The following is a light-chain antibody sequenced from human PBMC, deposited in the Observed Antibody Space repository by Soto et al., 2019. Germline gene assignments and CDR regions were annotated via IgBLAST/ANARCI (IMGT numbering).Light chain of an antibody. CDR3: QHYGNSLWT. CDR1: QSVRSMY. V-gene: IGKV3-20*01. Sequence: VVLTHSPGTLSLSPCERATLSFSASQSVRSMYLAWYQQKPGQAPRLLIYDASSRATDIPDRFSGSGSGTDFTLTISRLEPEDFAVYYCQHYGNSLWTFGQGTKVDIK. J-gene: IGKJ1*01. CDR2: DAS.